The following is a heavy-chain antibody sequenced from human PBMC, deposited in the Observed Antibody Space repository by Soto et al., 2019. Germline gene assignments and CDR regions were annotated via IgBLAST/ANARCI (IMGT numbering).Heavy chain of an antibody. Sequence: LSLTCTVSGGSISSSSYYWGWIRQAPGKGLEWVAVISYDGSNKYYADSVKGRFTISRDNAKNSLYLQMNSLRAEDTAVYYCARAPDYYDSSGYYYEPQGAAFDIWGQGTMVTVSS. J-gene: IGHJ3*02. D-gene: IGHD3-22*01. CDR2: ISYDGSNK. V-gene: IGHV3-30*03. CDR3: ARAPDYYDSSGYYYEPQGAAFDI. CDR1: GGSISSSS.